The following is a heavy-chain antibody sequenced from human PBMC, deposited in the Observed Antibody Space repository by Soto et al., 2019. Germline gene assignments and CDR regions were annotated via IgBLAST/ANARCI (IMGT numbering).Heavy chain of an antibody. Sequence: EVQLVESGGVVVQPGGSLRLSCAASGFTFDDYTMHWVRQAPGKGLEWVSRISWDGGSTYYADSVKGRFTISRDNSKNSLDLQMNSLRTEDTALYYCAKGYTVTLPIGYFDYWGQGTLVTVSS. V-gene: IGHV3-43*01. J-gene: IGHJ4*02. CDR3: AKGYTVTLPIGYFDY. D-gene: IGHD4-4*01. CDR2: ISWDGGST. CDR1: GFTFDDYT.